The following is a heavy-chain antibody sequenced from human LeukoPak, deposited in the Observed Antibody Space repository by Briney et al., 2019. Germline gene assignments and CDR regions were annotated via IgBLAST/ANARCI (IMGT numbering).Heavy chain of an antibody. CDR2: ISYSGST. CDR1: GGSINSYY. CDR3: AREGEMATIWDY. Sequence: SETLSLTCTVSGGSINSYYWSWIRQPPGKGLEWIGYISYSGSTNYNPSLKSRVTISVDTSKNQFSLKLTSVTAADTAVYYCAREGEMATIWDYWGQGTLATVSS. J-gene: IGHJ4*02. V-gene: IGHV4-59*01. D-gene: IGHD5-24*01.